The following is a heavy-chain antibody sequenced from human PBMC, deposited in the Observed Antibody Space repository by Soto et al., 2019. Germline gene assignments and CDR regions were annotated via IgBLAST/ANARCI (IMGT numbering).Heavy chain of an antibody. V-gene: IGHV3-20*04. J-gene: IGHJ4*02. CDR1: GCIFGAHA. CDR2: INSIGGST. CDR3: ARHEGTPDLYFDS. Sequence: GGALRLSCAASGCIFGAHAMSWVRQAPGKGLEWVSAINSIGGSTNYADSMKGRFTISRDNAKNSLYLQMNSLRAEDTAFSYCARHEGTPDLYFDSWGQGT.